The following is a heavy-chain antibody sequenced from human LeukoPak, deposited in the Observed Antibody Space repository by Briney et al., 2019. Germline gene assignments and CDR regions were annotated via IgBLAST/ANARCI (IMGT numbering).Heavy chain of an antibody. V-gene: IGHV3-11*01. Sequence: GGSLRLSCVASGFTFSDYDMRGIRQAPGKGLEWISYISSSGSTINYADSMKGRVTLSRDHAKNSLYLQMNSLRAEDTAVYYCARDRGGNSPPNHFDYWGQGTLVTVSS. CDR1: GFTFSDYD. CDR2: ISSSGSTI. CDR3: ARDRGGNSPPNHFDY. J-gene: IGHJ4*02. D-gene: IGHD3-10*01.